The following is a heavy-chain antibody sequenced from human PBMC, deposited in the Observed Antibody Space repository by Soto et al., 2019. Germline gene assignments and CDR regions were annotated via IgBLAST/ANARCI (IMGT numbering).Heavy chain of an antibody. Sequence: EVQLVQSGAEVKKPGESLKISCKGSGYSFTSYWIGWVRQMPGKGLEWMGIIYPGDSDTRYSPSFQGQVTSSADKSISTAYLQWGSLKASDTAMYYCARRGYSYEVHYGMDVWGQGTTVTVSS. CDR3: ARRGYSYEVHYGMDV. J-gene: IGHJ6*02. CDR2: IYPGDSDT. D-gene: IGHD5-18*01. CDR1: GYSFTSYW. V-gene: IGHV5-51*01.